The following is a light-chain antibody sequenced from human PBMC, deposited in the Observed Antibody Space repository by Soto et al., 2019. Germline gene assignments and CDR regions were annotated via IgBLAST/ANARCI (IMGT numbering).Light chain of an antibody. J-gene: IGKJ1*01. V-gene: IGKV1-5*01. CDR1: PGVSSW. Sequence: DIQMTQSPSTLSASVGDRVTITCRASPGVSSWLAWYQQKPGRAPKLLIYDASTLESGVPSRFSGSGSGTEFTLSINSLQTDDFAIYYCQQYNTYSRTFGHGTKVEF. CDR3: QQYNTYSRT. CDR2: DAS.